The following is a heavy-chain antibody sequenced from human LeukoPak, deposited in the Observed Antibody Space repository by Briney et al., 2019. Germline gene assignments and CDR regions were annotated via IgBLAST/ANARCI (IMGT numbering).Heavy chain of an antibody. J-gene: IGHJ1*01. CDR2: IWYDGSKE. V-gene: IGHV3-33*01. CDR1: GFTFSSYG. D-gene: IGHD2-15*01. Sequence: PGGSLRLSCAASGFTFSSYGMHWVRQVPGKGLEWVAVIWYDGSKEYYVDSVKGRFTISRDNSKNTLYLQMNSLRAEDTAVYYCARDRCSGGSCDSGAEYFQHWGQGTLVTVSS. CDR3: ARDRCSGGSCDSGAEYFQH.